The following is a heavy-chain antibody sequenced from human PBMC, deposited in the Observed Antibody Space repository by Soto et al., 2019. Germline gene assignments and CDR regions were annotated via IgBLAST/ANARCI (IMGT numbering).Heavy chain of an antibody. V-gene: IGHV3-33*06. CDR2: IWYDGSNK. D-gene: IGHD6-19*01. CDR1: GFTFSIDV. J-gene: IGHJ6*02. CDR3: AKDHYSSGWYVRDYYYGMDV. Sequence: PGGSRRLSCAASGFTFSIDVRHWVRPAPDEGLGWVAVIWYDGSNKYYADSVKGRFTISRDNSKNPLYLQMNSLRADDTAVYYCAKDHYSSGWYVRDYYYGMDVWGQGTKVTVSS.